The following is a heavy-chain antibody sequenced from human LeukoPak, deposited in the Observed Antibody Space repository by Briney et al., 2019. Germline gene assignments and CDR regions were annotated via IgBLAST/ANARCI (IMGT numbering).Heavy chain of an antibody. CDR3: ERHLGYYYDSTPYYFDY. V-gene: IGHV5-51*01. J-gene: IGHJ4*02. Sequence: GESLKISCKGSGYSFTSYWIGWVRQMPGKGLEWMGIIYPGDSDTRYSPSFQGQVTISADKSISTAYLQWSSLKASDTAMYYCERHLGYYYDSTPYYFDYWGQGTLVTVSA. CDR1: GYSFTSYW. D-gene: IGHD3-22*01. CDR2: IYPGDSDT.